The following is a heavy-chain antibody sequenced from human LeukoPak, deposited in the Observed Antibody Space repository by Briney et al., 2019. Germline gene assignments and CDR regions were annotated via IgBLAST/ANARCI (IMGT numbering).Heavy chain of an antibody. CDR2: ISYDGSDR. CDR3: ATDLSGRHDY. V-gene: IGHV3-30*03. Sequence: GGSLRLSCAASGFTFSTYGVHWVRQPPGKGLEWVAAISYDGSDRYYADSVKGRFTISRDNSKNTLYLQMNSLRAEDTGVYYCATDLSGRHDYWGQGTLVTVSS. D-gene: IGHD5-12*01. J-gene: IGHJ4*02. CDR1: GFTFSTYG.